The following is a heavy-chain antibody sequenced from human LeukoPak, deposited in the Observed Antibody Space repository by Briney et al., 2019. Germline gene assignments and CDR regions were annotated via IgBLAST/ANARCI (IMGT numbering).Heavy chain of an antibody. CDR2: ISYDGSNK. CDR3: AKVGGVTGAFDI. V-gene: IGHV3-30*04. Sequence: GGSLRLSCAASGFTFSNYAIHWVRQAPGKGLEWVAIISYDGSNKYYADSVKGRFTISRDNSKNTLYLQMNSLRAEDTAVYYCAKVGGVTGAFDIWGQGTMVTVSS. CDR1: GFTFSNYA. J-gene: IGHJ3*02. D-gene: IGHD2-8*01.